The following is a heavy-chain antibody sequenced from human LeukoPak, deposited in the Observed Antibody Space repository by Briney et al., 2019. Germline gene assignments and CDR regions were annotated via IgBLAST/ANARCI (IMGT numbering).Heavy chain of an antibody. J-gene: IGHJ3*02. Sequence: SETLSLTCTVSGGSISSGGYYWSWIRQPPGKGLEWIGYIYHSGSTYYNPSLKSRVTISVDRSKNQFSLKLSSVTAADTAVYYCARGSLWYDAFDIWGQGTMVTVSS. CDR2: IYHSGST. CDR3: ARGSLWYDAFDI. D-gene: IGHD2-15*01. V-gene: IGHV4-30-2*01. CDR1: GGSISSGGYY.